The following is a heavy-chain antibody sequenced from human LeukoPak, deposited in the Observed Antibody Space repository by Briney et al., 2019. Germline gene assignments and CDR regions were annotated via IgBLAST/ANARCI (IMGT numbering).Heavy chain of an antibody. CDR3: ARVQSGYPYDY. D-gene: IGHD3-3*01. V-gene: IGHV4-59*01. CDR1: GGSISSYY. Sequence: PSETLSLTCTVSGGSISSYYWSWIRQPPGRGLEWIGYIYYSGSTNYNPSLKSRVTISVDTSKNQFSLKLSSVTAADTAVYYCARVQSGYPYDYWGQGTLVTVSS. CDR2: IYYSGST. J-gene: IGHJ4*02.